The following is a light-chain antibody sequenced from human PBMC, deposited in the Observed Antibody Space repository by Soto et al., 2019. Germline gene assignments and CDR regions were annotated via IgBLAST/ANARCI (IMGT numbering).Light chain of an antibody. Sequence: DIQMTQSPSTLSASVGDRVTITCRASQSINTWLDWYQQKPGKAPKLLISKESDLERGVPSRFSGSGSGTEFTLIISSLQPDDLATYYCQQYNTYPWTFGQGTKVEVK. CDR1: QSINTW. V-gene: IGKV1-5*03. CDR2: KES. J-gene: IGKJ1*01. CDR3: QQYNTYPWT.